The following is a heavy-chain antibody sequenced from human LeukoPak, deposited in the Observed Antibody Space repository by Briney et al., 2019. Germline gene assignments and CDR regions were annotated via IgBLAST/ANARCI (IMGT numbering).Heavy chain of an antibody. Sequence: SETLSLTCTVSGGSISSSSYYWGWIRQPPGKGLEWIGSIYYSGSTYYNPSLKSRVTISVDTSKNQFSLKLSSVTAADTAVYYCAREAGQGAARNYYYYMDVWGKGTTVTVSS. D-gene: IGHD6-6*01. CDR2: IYYSGST. CDR3: AREAGQGAARNYYYYMDV. V-gene: IGHV4-39*07. CDR1: GGSISSSSYY. J-gene: IGHJ6*03.